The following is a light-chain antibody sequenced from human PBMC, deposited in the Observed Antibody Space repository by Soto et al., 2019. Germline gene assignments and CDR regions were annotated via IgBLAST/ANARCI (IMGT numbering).Light chain of an antibody. CDR1: QSVRSN. CDR3: QQYNNWPSIT. Sequence: EIVMTQSPATLSVSPGERATLYCRASQSVRSNLAWYQQKPGQAPRLLIYGASTRATGIPARFSGSGSGTEFTLTISSLQSEDFAVYSCQQYNNWPSITFGQGTRLETK. CDR2: GAS. J-gene: IGKJ5*01. V-gene: IGKV3-15*01.